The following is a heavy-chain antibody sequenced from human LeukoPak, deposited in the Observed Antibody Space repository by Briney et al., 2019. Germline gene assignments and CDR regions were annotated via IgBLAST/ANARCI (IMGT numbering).Heavy chain of an antibody. V-gene: IGHV3-23*01. D-gene: IGHD2-15*01. Sequence: GGSLRLSCAASGFTFNTYAMSWVRQAPGKGLEWVSAISGSAGSTYYADSVKGRFTISRDNSKNIPYLQIHSLRAEDTAVYYCAKGKGSSSSSIDWWGQGTLVTVSS. J-gene: IGHJ4*02. CDR1: GFTFNTYA. CDR2: ISGSAGST. CDR3: AKGKGSSSSSIDW.